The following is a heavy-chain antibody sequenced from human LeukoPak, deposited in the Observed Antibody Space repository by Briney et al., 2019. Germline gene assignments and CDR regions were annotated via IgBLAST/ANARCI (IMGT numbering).Heavy chain of an antibody. CDR2: INSNSGAT. J-gene: IGHJ4*02. V-gene: IGHV1-2*02. CDR3: ARETTEADDY. CDR1: GYTFNIHY. Sequence: ASVKVSCKASGYTFNIHYIHWVRQAPGQGLAWVGWINSNSGATQYAQKFQGRVIMTTDTSITTVYMELSRLTSDDTAVYYCARETTEADDYWGQGTLVTVSS. D-gene: IGHD1-1*01.